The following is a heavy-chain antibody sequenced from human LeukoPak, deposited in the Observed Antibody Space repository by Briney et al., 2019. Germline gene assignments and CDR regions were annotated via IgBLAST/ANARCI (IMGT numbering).Heavy chain of an antibody. D-gene: IGHD3-3*01. V-gene: IGHV4-38-2*01. CDR2: IYHSGST. Sequence: PSETLPLTCAVSGYSISSGYYWGWIRQPPGKGLEWTGSIYHSGSTYYNPSLKSRVTISVDTSKNQFSLKLSSVTAADTAVYYCARSPGGFDFWSGYSFDPWGQGTLVTVSS. CDR1: GYSISSGYY. CDR3: ARSPGGFDFWSGYSFDP. J-gene: IGHJ5*02.